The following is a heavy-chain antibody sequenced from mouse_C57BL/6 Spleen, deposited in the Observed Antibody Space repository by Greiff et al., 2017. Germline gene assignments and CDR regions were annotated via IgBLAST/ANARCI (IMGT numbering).Heavy chain of an antibody. CDR2: IDPETGGT. D-gene: IGHD4-1*01. CDR1: GYTFTDYE. CDR3: TRGWDEGGWFAY. J-gene: IGHJ3*01. Sequence: QVQLQQSGAELVRPGASVTLSCKASGYTFTDYEMHWVKQTPVHGLEWIGAIDPETGGTAYNQKFKGKAILTADKSSSTAYMELRSLTSEDSAVYYCTRGWDEGGWFAYWGQGTLVTVSA. V-gene: IGHV1-15*01.